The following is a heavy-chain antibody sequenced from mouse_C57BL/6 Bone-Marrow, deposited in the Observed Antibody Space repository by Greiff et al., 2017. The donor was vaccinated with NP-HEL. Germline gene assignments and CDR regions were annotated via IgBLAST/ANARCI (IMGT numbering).Heavy chain of an antibody. CDR2: INPYNGGT. V-gene: IGHV1-19*01. Sequence: EVQLQESGPVLVKPGASVKMSCKASGYTFTDYYMNWVKQSHGKSLEWIGVINPYNGGTSYNQKFKGKATLTVDKSSSTAYMELNSLTSEDSAVYYCARRNRVFDYWGQGTTLTVSS. D-gene: IGHD2-1*01. J-gene: IGHJ2*01. CDR3: ARRNRVFDY. CDR1: GYTFTDYY.